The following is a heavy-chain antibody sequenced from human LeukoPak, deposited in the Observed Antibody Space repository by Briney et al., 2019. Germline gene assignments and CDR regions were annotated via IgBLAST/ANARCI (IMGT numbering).Heavy chain of an antibody. CDR3: ARDRFNVIRGVGAVDFVF. V-gene: IGHV1-18*01. CDR2: ISGYNGDT. Sequence: ASVKVSCKASGYTFTNYGVSWVRQAPGQGLKWMGWISGYNGDTKSAEKFQGRVTMTTDTSTSTAYMDLRSLTSDDTAVYFCARDRFNVIRGVGAVDFVFWCQGTLVTVSS. D-gene: IGHD3-10*01. CDR1: GYTFTNYG. J-gene: IGHJ4*02.